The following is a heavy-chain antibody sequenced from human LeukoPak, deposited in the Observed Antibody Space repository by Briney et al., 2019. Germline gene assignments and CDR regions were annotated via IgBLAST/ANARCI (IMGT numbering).Heavy chain of an antibody. CDR1: GYTFTNSD. V-gene: IGHV1-18*01. CDR3: ARDPYHRLGPPLDL. J-gene: IGHJ5*02. Sequence: ASVKVSCKASGYTFTNSDINWVRQAPGQGLEWMGRISTSNGDTNYVAKLQGRVTMTTDTSTSTVYMELGSLTFDDTAVYFCARDPYHRLGPPLDLWGQGTLVTVSS. CDR2: ISTSNGDT. D-gene: IGHD1-14*01.